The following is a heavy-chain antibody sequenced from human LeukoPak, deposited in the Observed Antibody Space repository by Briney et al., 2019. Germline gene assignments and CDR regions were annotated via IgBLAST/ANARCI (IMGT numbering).Heavy chain of an antibody. Sequence: GGSLRLSCAASGFTFSSYAMNWVRQAPGKGLEWVSAISGSGGSTYYADSVKGRFTISRDNSKNTLYLQMNSLKTEDTAVYYCTTDPLRRAILDANWGQGTLVTVSS. J-gene: IGHJ4*02. CDR3: TTDPLRRAILDAN. CDR1: GFTFSSYA. V-gene: IGHV3-23*01. D-gene: IGHD3-9*01. CDR2: ISGSGGST.